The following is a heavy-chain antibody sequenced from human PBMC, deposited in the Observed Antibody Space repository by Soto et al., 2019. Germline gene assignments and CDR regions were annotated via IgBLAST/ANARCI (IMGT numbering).Heavy chain of an antibody. CDR3: ARGDYDFWSLNDAFAI. J-gene: IGHJ3*02. Sequence: ASVKVSCKASGYTFTSYDINWVRQATGQGFEWMGWMNPNSGNTGYAQKFQGRVTMTRNTSISTAYMELSSLRSEDTAVYYCARGDYDFWSLNDAFAIWGQGTMVTVSS. CDR2: MNPNSGNT. D-gene: IGHD3-3*01. V-gene: IGHV1-8*01. CDR1: GYTFTSYD.